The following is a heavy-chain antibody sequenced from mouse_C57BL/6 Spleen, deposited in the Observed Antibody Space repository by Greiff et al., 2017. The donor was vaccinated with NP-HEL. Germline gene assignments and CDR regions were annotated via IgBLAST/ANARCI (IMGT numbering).Heavy chain of an antibody. V-gene: IGHV1-66*01. D-gene: IGHD2-1*01. CDR1: GYSFTSYY. Sequence: VQLQQSGSELVKPGASVKISCKASGYSFTSYYIHWVKQRPGQGLEWIGWIYPGSGNTKYNEKFKGKATLTADTSSSTAYMQLSSLTSEDSAVDYCAYYGNYRAMDYWGQGTSVTVSS. CDR2: IYPGSGNT. CDR3: AYYGNYRAMDY. J-gene: IGHJ4*01.